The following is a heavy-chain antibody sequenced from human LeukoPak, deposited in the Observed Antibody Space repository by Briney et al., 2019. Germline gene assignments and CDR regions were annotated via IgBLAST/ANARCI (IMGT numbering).Heavy chain of an antibody. CDR2: IYYSGST. J-gene: IGHJ3*02. D-gene: IGHD3-22*01. CDR1: GGSISSGGYY. V-gene: IGHV4-31*03. Sequence: SETLSLTCTVSGGSISSGGYYWSWIRQHPGKGLEWIGYIYYSGSTYYNPSLKSRVTISVDTSKNQFSLKLSSVTAADTAVYYCARDRKISSSYYPDAFDIWGQGTMVTVSS. CDR3: ARDRKISSSYYPDAFDI.